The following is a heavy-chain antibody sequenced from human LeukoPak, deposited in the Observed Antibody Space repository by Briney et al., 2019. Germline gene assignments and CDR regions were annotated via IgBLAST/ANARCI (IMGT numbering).Heavy chain of an antibody. V-gene: IGHV4-34*01. D-gene: IGHD6-19*01. CDR3: ARSGVIAVAGH. CDR1: GGSFSGYY. Sequence: PSETLSLTCAVYGGSFSGYYWSWIRQPPGKGLEWIGSIYHSGSTYYNPSLKSRVTISVDTSKNQFSLKLSSVTAADTAVYYCARSGVIAVAGHWGQGTLVTVSS. CDR2: IYHSGST. J-gene: IGHJ4*02.